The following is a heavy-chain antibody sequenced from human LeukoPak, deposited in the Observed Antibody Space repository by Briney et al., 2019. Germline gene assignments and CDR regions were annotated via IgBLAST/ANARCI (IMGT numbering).Heavy chain of an antibody. CDR3: VKGPMIVVSYFDY. CDR2: ISGSGGST. CDR1: GFTFSSYA. V-gene: IGHV3-23*01. Sequence: GGSLRLSCAASGFTFSSYAMSWVRQAPGKGLEWVSAISGSGGSTYYADSVKGRFTISRDNSKNTLYLQMNSLRAEDTAVYYCVKGPMIVVSYFDYWGQGTLVTVSS. J-gene: IGHJ4*02. D-gene: IGHD3-22*01.